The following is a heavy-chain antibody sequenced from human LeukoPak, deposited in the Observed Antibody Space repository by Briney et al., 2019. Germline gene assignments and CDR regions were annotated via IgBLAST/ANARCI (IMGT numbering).Heavy chain of an antibody. V-gene: IGHV3-53*01. D-gene: IGHD3-10*01. CDR2: IYSGGST. J-gene: IGHJ4*02. CDR3: ARVRYGSGSYFLDY. CDR1: GFTVSSNY. Sequence: PGGPLRLSCAASGFTVSSNYRSWVRQAPGKGLEWVSVIYSGGSTYYADSVKGRFTISRDNSKNTLYLQMNSLRAEDTAVYYCARVRYGSGSYFLDYWGQGTLVTVSS.